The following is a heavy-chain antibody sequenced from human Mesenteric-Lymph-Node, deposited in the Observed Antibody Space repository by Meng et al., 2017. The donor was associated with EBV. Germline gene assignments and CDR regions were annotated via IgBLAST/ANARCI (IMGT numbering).Heavy chain of an antibody. CDR2: IYYSGST. Sequence: VQVQELGPACGKPSETLVPTCTVSYGSSSKYIWIWLRQHPGRVLEWIVYIYYSGSTHYSPSLKSRVTISIDTSRAQFSLKLSSVTAADTAVYYCGRGAGGSIDYWGQGALVTVSS. V-gene: IGHV4-59*01. CDR3: GRGAGGSIDY. J-gene: IGHJ4*02. CDR1: YGSSSKYI. D-gene: IGHD2-15*01.